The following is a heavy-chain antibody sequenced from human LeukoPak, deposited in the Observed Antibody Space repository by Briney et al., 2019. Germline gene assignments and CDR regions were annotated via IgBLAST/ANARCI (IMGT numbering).Heavy chain of an antibody. D-gene: IGHD6-13*01. CDR3: ARVTGYRIEDYFDY. CDR2: IYTSGST. J-gene: IGHJ4*02. CDR1: GGSISSGSHY. Sequence: SETLSLTCTVSGGSISSGSHYWSWIRQPAGKGLEWIGRIYTSGSTNYNPSLKSRVTISVETSKNEFSLKLRSVTAADTAVYYCARVTGYRIEDYFDYWGQGTLVTVSS. V-gene: IGHV4-61*02.